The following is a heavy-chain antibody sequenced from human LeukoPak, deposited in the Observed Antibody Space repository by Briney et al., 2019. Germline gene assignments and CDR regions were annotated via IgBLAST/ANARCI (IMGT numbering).Heavy chain of an antibody. Sequence: PGGSLRLSCAASGFTFSSYWMHWVRQAPRKGLVWVSRINNDGSSTKYADSVKGRFTISRDNSKNTLYLQMNSLRAEDTAVYYCAKVMRLGPAGTVGAFDIWGQGTMVTVSS. CDR3: AKVMRLGPAGTVGAFDI. V-gene: IGHV3-74*01. CDR2: INNDGSST. D-gene: IGHD6-13*01. CDR1: GFTFSSYW. J-gene: IGHJ3*02.